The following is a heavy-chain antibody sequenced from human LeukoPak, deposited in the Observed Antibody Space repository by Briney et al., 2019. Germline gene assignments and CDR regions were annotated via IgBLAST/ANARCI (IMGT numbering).Heavy chain of an antibody. CDR3: ASSLTSSSGMDV. CDR1: GFTFSSYS. Sequence: QAGGSLRLSCAASGFTFSSYSMNWVRQAPGKGLEWVSYISSSSSTIYYADSVKGRFTISRDNAKNSLYLQMNSLRDEDTAVYYCASSLTSSSGMDVWGQGTTVTVSS. CDR2: ISSSSSTI. V-gene: IGHV3-48*02. D-gene: IGHD6-6*01. J-gene: IGHJ6*02.